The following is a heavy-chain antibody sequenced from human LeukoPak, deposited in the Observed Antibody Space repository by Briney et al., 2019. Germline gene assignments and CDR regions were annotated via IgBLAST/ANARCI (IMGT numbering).Heavy chain of an antibody. CDR3: AKVGKEYSYGDFDY. J-gene: IGHJ4*02. D-gene: IGHD5-18*01. CDR2: ISSSGGST. V-gene: IGHV3-23*01. CDR1: GFTFNNYA. Sequence: AGGSLRLSCAASGFTFNNYAMSWVRQAPGKGLEWVSAISSSGGSTYYADSVKDRFTISRDNSKNTLYLQMNSLRAEDTAVYYCAKVGKEYSYGDFDYWGQGTLVTVSS.